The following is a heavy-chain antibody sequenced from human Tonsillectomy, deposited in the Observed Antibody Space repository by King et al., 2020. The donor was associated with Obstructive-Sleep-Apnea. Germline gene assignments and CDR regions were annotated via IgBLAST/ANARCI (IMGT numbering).Heavy chain of an antibody. V-gene: IGHV3-21*01. J-gene: IGHJ3*02. CDR3: AREGEAYCGGDCYREAFDI. Sequence: VQLVESGGGLVKPGGCLRLSCAASGFTFSSYSMNCVLQAPGKGLEWVSSISSSGSYIYYAAPVNVRFTTSSDTAKNSLYLQMNSLRAEDTAVYYCAREGEAYCGGDCYREAFDIWGQGTMVTVSS. CDR2: ISSSGSYI. CDR1: GFTFSSYS. D-gene: IGHD2-21*02.